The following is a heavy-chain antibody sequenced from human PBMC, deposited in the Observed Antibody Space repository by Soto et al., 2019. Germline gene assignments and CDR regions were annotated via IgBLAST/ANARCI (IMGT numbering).Heavy chain of an antibody. Sequence: SSVQVSCKASGGTFSSYAISWVRQAPGQGLEWMGGIIPIFGTANYAQKFQGRVTITADESTSTAYMELSSLGSEDTAVYYCARDLPSGKYGMYACGQGITVTLSS. D-gene: IGHD1-26*01. CDR2: IIPIFGTA. CDR3: ARDLPSGKYGMYA. CDR1: GGTFSSYA. V-gene: IGHV1-69*13. J-gene: IGHJ6*02.